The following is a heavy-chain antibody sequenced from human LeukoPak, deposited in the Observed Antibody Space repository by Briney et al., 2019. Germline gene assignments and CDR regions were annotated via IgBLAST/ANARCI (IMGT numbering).Heavy chain of an antibody. CDR1: GFTFSSHS. CDR2: ISSSSTII. J-gene: IGHJ5*02. D-gene: IGHD2-2*01. V-gene: IGHV3-48*01. CDR3: AKDIVVVPAAMGWFDP. Sequence: GGSLRLSCAASGFTFSSHSMNWVRQAPGKGLEWISYISSSSTIIHYADSVKGRFTISRDNSKNTLYLQMNSLRAEDTAVYYCAKDIVVVPAAMGWFDPWGQGTLVTVSS.